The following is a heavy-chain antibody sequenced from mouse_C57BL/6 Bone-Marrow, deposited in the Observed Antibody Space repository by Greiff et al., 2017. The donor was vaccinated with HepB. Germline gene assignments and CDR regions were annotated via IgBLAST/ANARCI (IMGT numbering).Heavy chain of an antibody. D-gene: IGHD1-1*01. CDR2: IDPENGDT. Sequence: VQLQQSGAELVRPGASVKLSCTASGFNIKDDYMHWVKQRPEQGLEWIGWIDPENGDTEYASKFQGKATITADTSSNTAYLQLSSLTSEDTAVYYCTTLLRSRFAYWGQGTLVTVSA. J-gene: IGHJ3*01. CDR3: TTLLRSRFAY. V-gene: IGHV14-4*01. CDR1: GFNIKDDY.